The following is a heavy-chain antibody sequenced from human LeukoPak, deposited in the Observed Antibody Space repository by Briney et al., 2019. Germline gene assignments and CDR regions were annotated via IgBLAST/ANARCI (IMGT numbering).Heavy chain of an antibody. CDR1: GGSISRGGYY. CDR3: ARDRYDSSGYYSYYYYGMDV. D-gene: IGHD3-22*01. Sequence: PSETLSLTCTVSGGSISRGGYYWSWIRQHPGKGLEWIGYIYYSGSTYYNPSLKSRVTISVDTSKNQFSLKLSSVTAADTAVYYCARDRYDSSGYYSYYYYGMDVWGQGTTVTVSS. J-gene: IGHJ6*02. V-gene: IGHV4-31*03. CDR2: IYYSGST.